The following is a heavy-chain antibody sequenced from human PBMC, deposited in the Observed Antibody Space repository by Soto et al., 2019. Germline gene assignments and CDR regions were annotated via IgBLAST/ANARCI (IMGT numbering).Heavy chain of an antibody. CDR1: GGTFSSYA. CDR2: IIPIFGTA. V-gene: IGHV1-69*13. J-gene: IGHJ6*02. D-gene: IGHD2-8*02. CDR3: ARALGPAWSGFYYGMDV. Sequence: SVKVSCKASGGTFSSYAISWVRQAPGQGLEWMGGIIPIFGTANYAQKFQGRVTITADESTSTAYMELSSLRSEDTAVYYCARALGPAWSGFYYGMDVWGQGTTVTVSS.